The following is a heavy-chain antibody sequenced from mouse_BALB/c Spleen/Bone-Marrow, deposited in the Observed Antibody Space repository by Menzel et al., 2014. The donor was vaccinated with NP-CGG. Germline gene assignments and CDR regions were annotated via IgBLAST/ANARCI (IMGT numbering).Heavy chain of an antibody. Sequence: QVQLQQSGAELVRPGTSVKVSCKASGYAFTNYLIEWVKRRPGQGLEWIGVINPGSGGTNYNEKFKGKATLTADKSSSTAYMQLSSLTSDDSAVYFCARSLLRLQNAMDYWGQGTSVTVSS. CDR3: ARSLLRLQNAMDY. J-gene: IGHJ4*01. V-gene: IGHV1-54*01. CDR1: GYAFTNYL. CDR2: INPGSGGT. D-gene: IGHD1-2*01.